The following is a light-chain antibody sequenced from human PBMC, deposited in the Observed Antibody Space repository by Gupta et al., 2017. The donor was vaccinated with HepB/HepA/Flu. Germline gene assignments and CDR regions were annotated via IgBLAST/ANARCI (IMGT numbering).Light chain of an antibody. CDR2: YDS. J-gene: IGLJ2*01. CDR3: QVWDSSSDHVV. Sequence: SYVLTQPPSVSVAPGKTARITCGGNNIGSKSVHWYQQKPGQAPVLVIYYDSDRPSGIPERFSGSNSGNTATLTIIRVEAGDEADYYCQVWDSSSDHVVFGGGTKLTVL. CDR1: NIGSKS. V-gene: IGLV3-21*04.